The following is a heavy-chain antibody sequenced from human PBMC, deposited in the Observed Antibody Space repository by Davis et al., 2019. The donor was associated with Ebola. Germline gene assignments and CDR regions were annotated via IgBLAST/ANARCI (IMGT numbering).Heavy chain of an antibody. D-gene: IGHD3-10*01. Sequence: ASVKVSCKASGYTFTSYYMHWVRQAPGQGLEWMGIINPSGGSTSYAQKFQGRVTMTRDTSTSTAYMELSSLRSEDTAVYYCARDGRAVRGAHWYFDLWGRGTLVTVSS. CDR2: INPSGGST. CDR3: ARDGRAVRGAHWYFDL. J-gene: IGHJ2*01. V-gene: IGHV1-46*01. CDR1: GYTFTSYY.